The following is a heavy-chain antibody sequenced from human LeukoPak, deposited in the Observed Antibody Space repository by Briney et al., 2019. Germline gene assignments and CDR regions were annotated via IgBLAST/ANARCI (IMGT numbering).Heavy chain of an antibody. Sequence: SETLSLTCAVYGGSFSGYYWSWIRQPPGKGLEWIGEINHSGSTNYNPSLKSRVTISVDTSKNQFSLKLSSVTAADTAVYYCARGGGDYVATFNGSFDYWGQGTLVTVSS. J-gene: IGHJ4*02. V-gene: IGHV4-34*01. CDR1: GGSFSGYY. CDR3: ARGGGDYVATFNGSFDY. D-gene: IGHD4-17*01. CDR2: INHSGST.